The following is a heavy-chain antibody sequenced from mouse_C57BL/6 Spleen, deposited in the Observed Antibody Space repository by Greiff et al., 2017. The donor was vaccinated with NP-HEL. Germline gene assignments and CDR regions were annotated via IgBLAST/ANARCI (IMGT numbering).Heavy chain of an antibody. CDR2: IDPSDSYT. J-gene: IGHJ4*01. CDR3: ARPIYYYGSSYEEYYAMDY. CDR1: GYTFTSYW. Sequence: QVQLQQPGAELVRPGTSVKLSCKASGYTFTSYWMHWVKQRPGQGLEWIGVIDPSDSYTNYNQKFKGKATLTVDTSSSTAYMQLSSLTSEDSAVYYCARPIYYYGSSYEEYYAMDYWGQGTSVTVSS. V-gene: IGHV1-59*01. D-gene: IGHD1-1*01.